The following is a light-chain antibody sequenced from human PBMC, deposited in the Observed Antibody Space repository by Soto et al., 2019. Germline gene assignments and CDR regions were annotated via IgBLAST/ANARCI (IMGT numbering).Light chain of an antibody. CDR3: QQSGTSSGLT. Sequence: EIVLTQSPGTLSLSPGERAALSCRASQSVSSASLAWYQQRPGQTPRLLIYSASSRATGIPDRFSGSGSGTDFTLSISRLEPEDFAEYYCQQSGTSSGLTFGGGTKVDIK. CDR1: QSVSSAS. V-gene: IGKV3-20*01. CDR2: SAS. J-gene: IGKJ4*01.